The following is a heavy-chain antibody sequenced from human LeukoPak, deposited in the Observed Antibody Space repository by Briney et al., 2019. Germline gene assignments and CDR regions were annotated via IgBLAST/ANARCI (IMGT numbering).Heavy chain of an antibody. V-gene: IGHV3-33*06. CDR1: GFTFSSXG. Sequence: AXSGFTFSSXGMHWVRQAPGKGLEWVAVIWSNGNNKYYGESVKGRFTISRDNSKDTLYLQLNSLRAEDTAVYYCVKEWSPFVGFDYWGQGALVTVSS. D-gene: IGHD2-21*01. J-gene: IGHJ4*02. CDR2: IWSNGNNK. CDR3: VKEWSPFVGFDY.